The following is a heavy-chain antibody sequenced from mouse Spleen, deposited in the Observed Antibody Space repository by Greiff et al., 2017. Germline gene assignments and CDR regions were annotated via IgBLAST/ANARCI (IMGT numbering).Heavy chain of an antibody. Sequence: VQLQQSGAELVKPGASVKMSCKASGYTFTSYWITWVKQRPGQGLEWIGDIYPGSGSTNYNEKFKSKATLTVDTSSSTAYMQLSSLTSEDSAVYYCARSVYGYDGVDYWGQGTTLTVSS. J-gene: IGHJ2*01. CDR1: GYTFTSYW. CDR2: IYPGSGST. V-gene: IGHV1-55*01. D-gene: IGHD2-2*01. CDR3: ARSVYGYDGVDY.